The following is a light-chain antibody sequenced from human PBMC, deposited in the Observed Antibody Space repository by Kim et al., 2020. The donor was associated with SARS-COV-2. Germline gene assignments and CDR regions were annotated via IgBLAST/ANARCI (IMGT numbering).Light chain of an antibody. CDR2: QDR. J-gene: IGLJ2*01. CDR3: QAWDSSTAV. CDR1: KVGDRY. V-gene: IGLV3-1*01. Sequence: GSPGKTASITCAGDKVGDRYACWYQQKPGQSPVLVIYQDRKRPAGIPERFSGSNSGNTATLTISGTQAMDEADYYCQAWDSSTAVFGGGTQLTVL.